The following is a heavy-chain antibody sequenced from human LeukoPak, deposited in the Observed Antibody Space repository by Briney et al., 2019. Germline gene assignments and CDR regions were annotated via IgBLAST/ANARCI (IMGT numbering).Heavy chain of an antibody. D-gene: IGHD3-10*01. CDR1: GFTFSSYG. V-gene: IGHV3-33*01. J-gene: IGHJ6*04. CDR3: ARDLLRNMVRGVIITPHYYYYGMDV. CDR2: IWYDGSNK. Sequence: PGRSLRLSCAASGFTFSSYGMHWVRQAPGKGLEWVAVIWYDGSNKYYADSVKGRFTISRDNSKNTLYLQMNSLRAEDTAVYYCARDLLRNMVRGVIITPHYYYYGMDVWGKGTTVTVSS.